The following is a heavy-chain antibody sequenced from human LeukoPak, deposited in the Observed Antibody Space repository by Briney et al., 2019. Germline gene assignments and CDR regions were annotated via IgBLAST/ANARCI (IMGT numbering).Heavy chain of an antibody. Sequence: SETLSLTCTVSGGSISRYYWSWIRQPPGKGLEWIGYIYSSGSTNYNPSLKSRVTISVDTSKNQFSLKLSSVTAADTAVYYCVRGRYSSGWFKDKNWFDPWGQGIPVTVSS. CDR1: GGSISRYY. V-gene: IGHV4-59*12. CDR2: IYSSGST. D-gene: IGHD6-19*01. J-gene: IGHJ5*02. CDR3: VRGRYSSGWFKDKNWFDP.